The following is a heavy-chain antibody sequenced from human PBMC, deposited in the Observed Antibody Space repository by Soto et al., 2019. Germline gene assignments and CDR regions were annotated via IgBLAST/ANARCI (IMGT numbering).Heavy chain of an antibody. CDR1: GGSISSSSYY. J-gene: IGHJ5*02. D-gene: IGHD2-2*01. Sequence: QLQLQESGPGLVKPSETLSLTCTVSGGSISSSSYYWGWIRQPPGKGLEWIGSIYYSGSTYYNPSLKSRVTISVDTSNNQFSLKLSSVTAADTAVYYCARQPYCSSTSCYPLSNWFDPWGQGTLVTVSS. CDR2: IYYSGST. V-gene: IGHV4-39*01. CDR3: ARQPYCSSTSCYPLSNWFDP.